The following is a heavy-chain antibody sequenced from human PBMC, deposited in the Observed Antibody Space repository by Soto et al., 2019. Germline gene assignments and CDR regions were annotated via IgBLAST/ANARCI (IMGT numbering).Heavy chain of an antibody. V-gene: IGHV3-33*01. J-gene: IGHJ4*02. CDR1: GFTFSNYG. D-gene: IGHD2-21*01. CDR2: IWYDGNNK. CDR3: ARGLHSLFDY. Sequence: GGSLRLSCAASGFTFSNYGMHWVRQAPGKGLEWVAVIWYDGNNKYYADSVKGRFTIPRDNSNNTLYVQMTSLRAEDTAVYYCARGLHSLFDYWGQGTLVTVS.